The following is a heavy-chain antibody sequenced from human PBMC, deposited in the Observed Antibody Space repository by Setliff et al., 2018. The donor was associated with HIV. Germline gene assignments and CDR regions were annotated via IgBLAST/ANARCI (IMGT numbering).Heavy chain of an antibody. D-gene: IGHD2-8*02. V-gene: IGHV4-59*03. J-gene: IGHJ4*02. CDR2: IYYSGRT. CDR3: TVYNTGSSKDHY. Sequence: SETLSLTCTVSGGSISNYYWTWIRQPPGKGLEWIGYIYYSGRTAYNPSLKSRVTISVDTSKNQFSLKLNSVTAADTAVYYCTVYNTGSSKDHYWGQGTPVTVSS. CDR1: GGSISNYY.